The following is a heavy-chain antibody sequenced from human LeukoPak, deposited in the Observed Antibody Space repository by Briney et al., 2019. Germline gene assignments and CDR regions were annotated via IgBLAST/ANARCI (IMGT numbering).Heavy chain of an antibody. CDR1: GFIFSSYE. J-gene: IGHJ6*02. Sequence: GGSLRLPCAASGFIFSSYEMIWVRQAPGKGLEWVSYISSSGTTIYYADSVKGRVTISRDNAKNSLYLQMNSLRADDTAVYYCARDRGFGKSLYYYYGMDVWGQGTTVTVSS. V-gene: IGHV3-48*03. D-gene: IGHD3-10*01. CDR2: ISSSGTTI. CDR3: ARDRGFGKSLYYYYGMDV.